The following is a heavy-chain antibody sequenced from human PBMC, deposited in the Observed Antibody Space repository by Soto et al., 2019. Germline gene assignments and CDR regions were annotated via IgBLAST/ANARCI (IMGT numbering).Heavy chain of an antibody. V-gene: IGHV4-30-2*06. CDR2: ISHLENT. CDR3: ARGGGYDSFDY. Sequence: SETLSLTCTVSGASISYGGFSWSWIRQSPGKGLEWIGYISHLENTYLHPSFKSRLTMSIDRTRNQFSLKLSSVTAADMAVYYCARGGGYDSFDYWGQGVLVTAPQ. J-gene: IGHJ4*02. D-gene: IGHD5-12*01. CDR1: GASISYGGFS.